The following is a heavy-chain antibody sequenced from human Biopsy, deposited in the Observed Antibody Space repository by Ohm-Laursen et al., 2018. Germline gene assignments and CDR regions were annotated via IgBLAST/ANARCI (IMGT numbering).Heavy chain of an antibody. CDR2: IIPILGRP. CDR3: AREQHPYIDVLTDSFSYVPMDV. Sequence: SSVKVSCNASGGTFTTYGFNWVRQAPGQGLEWMGRIIPILGRPTYAQKFQGRVTITADTSTGTVFMDLSTLRSEDSALYYCAREQHPYIDVLTDSFSYVPMDVWGAGTTVTVSP. CDR1: GGTFTTYG. J-gene: IGHJ6*04. D-gene: IGHD3-9*01. V-gene: IGHV1-69*04.